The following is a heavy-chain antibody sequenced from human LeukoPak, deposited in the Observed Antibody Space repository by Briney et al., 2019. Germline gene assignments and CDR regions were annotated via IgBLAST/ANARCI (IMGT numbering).Heavy chain of an antibody. CDR1: GFTFSTYG. J-gene: IGHJ4*02. CDR3: AEDQQLQPFHY. V-gene: IGHV3-30*02. Sequence: GGSLRLSCAASGFTFSTYGMHWVRQAPGKGLEWVAFIQYDGSDEHYADSVKGRFTISRDNSKNTLFLQMNSLRAEDTAMYYCAEDQQLQPFHYWSQGTLVTVSS. D-gene: IGHD1-1*01. CDR2: IQYDGSDE.